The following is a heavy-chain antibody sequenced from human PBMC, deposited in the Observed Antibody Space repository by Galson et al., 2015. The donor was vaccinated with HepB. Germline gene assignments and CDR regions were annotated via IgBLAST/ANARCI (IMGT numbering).Heavy chain of an antibody. J-gene: IGHJ4*02. CDR2: ISAYNGNT. CDR1: GYTFTSYG. V-gene: IGHV1-18*04. D-gene: IGHD4-17*01. Sequence: SVKVSCKASGYTFTSYGISWVRQAPGQGLEWMGWISAYNGNTNYAQKLQGRVTMTTDTSTSTAYMELRSLRSDDTAVYYCARGVYGVGPTPQYYFDYWGQGTLVTVSS. CDR3: ARGVYGVGPTPQYYFDY.